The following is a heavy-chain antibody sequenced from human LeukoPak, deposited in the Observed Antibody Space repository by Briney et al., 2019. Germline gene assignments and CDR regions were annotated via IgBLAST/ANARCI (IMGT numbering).Heavy chain of an antibody. CDR1: RFIFSSSL. V-gene: IGHV3-64*04. D-gene: IGHD4-23*01. J-gene: IGHJ2*01. CDR3: AREGGGNSEDWYFDL. Sequence: PGGSLRLSCSASRFIFSSSLMFWVRQAPGKGLEYVAAISGNGGSTYHSDTVYGRFTISRDNSKNTLYLQMNSLRAEDTAVYYCAREGGGNSEDWYFDLWGRGTLVTVSS. CDR2: ISGNGGST.